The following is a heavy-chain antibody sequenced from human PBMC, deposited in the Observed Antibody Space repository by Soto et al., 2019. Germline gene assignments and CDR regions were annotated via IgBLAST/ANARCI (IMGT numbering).Heavy chain of an antibody. J-gene: IGHJ6*02. Sequence: EVQLVESGGGAVRPGGSLRLSCAASGFTFSNYWMHWVRQAPGKGLACVSRLNKDGSSTDYAGSVKGRFTISRDNAKNTLYLQMNSLTVEDTGTYYWVRGNNEWPGMDVWGQGTTVTVS. D-gene: IGHD3-3*01. CDR1: GFTFSNYW. CDR3: VRGNNEWPGMDV. CDR2: LNKDGSST. V-gene: IGHV3-74*02.